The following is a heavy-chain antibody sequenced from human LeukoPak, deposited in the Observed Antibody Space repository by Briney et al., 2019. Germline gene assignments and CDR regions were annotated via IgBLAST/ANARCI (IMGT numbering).Heavy chain of an antibody. Sequence: GGSLRLSCAASGFNFRNYGMDWVRQAPGKGLEWVAVVSYHGGDKYYADSVKGRFTISRDDSKNTLYLQMNSLGPEDTAVYFCAKDLMEWQVPNLCDYWGQGTPVTVSS. CDR1: GFNFRNYG. D-gene: IGHD2-8*01. CDR3: AKDLMEWQVPNLCDY. CDR2: VSYHGGDK. V-gene: IGHV3-30*18. J-gene: IGHJ4*02.